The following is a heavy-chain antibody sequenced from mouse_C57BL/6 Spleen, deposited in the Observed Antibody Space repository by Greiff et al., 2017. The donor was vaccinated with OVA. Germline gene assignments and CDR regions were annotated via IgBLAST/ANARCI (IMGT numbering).Heavy chain of an antibody. CDR2: IWSGGST. D-gene: IGHD1-1*01. Sequence: QVQLKESGPGLVQPSQSLSITCTVSGFSLTSYGVHWVRQPPGKGLEWLGVIWSGGSTDYNAAFISRLSTSKENPKSQVFFKMNSLQADDTAIDYGAKKGSIHAMDDWGQGTSVTVSS. CDR1: GFSLTSYG. J-gene: IGHJ4*01. CDR3: AKKGSIHAMDD. V-gene: IGHV2-4*01.